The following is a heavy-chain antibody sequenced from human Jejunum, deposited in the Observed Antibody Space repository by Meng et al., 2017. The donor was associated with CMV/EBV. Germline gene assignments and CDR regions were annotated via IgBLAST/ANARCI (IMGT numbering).Heavy chain of an antibody. D-gene: IGHD4-23*01. V-gene: IGHV3-23*01. CDR1: FSSYA. Sequence: FSSYAMSWVRQAPGKGLEWVSSISKSGGSTYYADSVKGRFTISRDSSKNTLYLRMDSLRAEDTAVYYCAKEGYGGAGWAYYHGMDVWGQGTTVTVSS. J-gene: IGHJ6*02. CDR2: ISKSGGST. CDR3: AKEGYGGAGWAYYHGMDV.